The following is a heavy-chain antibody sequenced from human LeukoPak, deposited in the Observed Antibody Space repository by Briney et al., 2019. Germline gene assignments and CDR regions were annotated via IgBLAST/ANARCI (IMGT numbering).Heavy chain of an antibody. D-gene: IGHD4-17*01. V-gene: IGHV3-23*01. CDR2: ISGSGGST. CDR3: AKDGYDYGDYLGDY. Sequence: GGSLRLSCAASGFTFSSYAMSWVRQAPGKGLEWVSAISGSGGSTYYADSAKGRFTISRDNSKNTLYLQMNSLRAEDTAVYYCAKDGYDYGDYLGDYWGQGTLVTVSS. CDR1: GFTFSSYA. J-gene: IGHJ4*02.